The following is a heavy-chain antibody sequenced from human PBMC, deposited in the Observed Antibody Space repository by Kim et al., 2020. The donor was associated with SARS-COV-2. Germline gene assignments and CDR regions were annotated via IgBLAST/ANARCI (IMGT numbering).Heavy chain of an antibody. CDR3: ARVTMVRGVMTTLAYYGMDV. J-gene: IGHJ6*02. CDR1: GFTFSSYA. V-gene: IGHV3-30*04. D-gene: IGHD3-10*01. CDR2: ISYDGSNK. Sequence: GGSLRLSCAASGFTFSSYAMHWVRQAPGKGLEWVAVISYDGSNKYYADSVKGRFTISRDNSKNTLYLQMNSLRAEDTAVYYCARVTMVRGVMTTLAYYGMDVWGQGTTVTVSS.